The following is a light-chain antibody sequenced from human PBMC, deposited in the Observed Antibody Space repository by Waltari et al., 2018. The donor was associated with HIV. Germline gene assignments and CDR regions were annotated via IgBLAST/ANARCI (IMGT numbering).Light chain of an antibody. J-gene: IGLJ3*02. CDR1: TGPVTTAHY. CDR3: LLSYNGARV. V-gene: IGLV7-46*01. Sequence: QAVVTQEPSLTVSPGGTVTLTCDSSTGPVTTAHYPYWLQQRPGKAPLTLIFDTTKRHSWTPARFSGSLLGGKAALTLSGAQSEDEAEYYCLLSYNGARVFGGGTKVTVL. CDR2: DTT.